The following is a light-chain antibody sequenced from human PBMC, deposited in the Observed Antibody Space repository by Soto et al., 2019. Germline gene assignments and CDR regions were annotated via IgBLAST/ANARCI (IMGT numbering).Light chain of an antibody. CDR2: DVT. CDR1: SSDVGDNNY. J-gene: IGLJ1*01. CDR3: SSYTGSSTLYV. V-gene: IGLV2-14*01. Sequence: QSALTQPASVSGSPGQSITISCTGTSSDVGDNNYVSWYQQHPGKAPKLMIYDVTHRPSGISNRFSGSKSGNTASLTISGRQDEDEDDYYCSSYTGSSTLYVFGSGTKLTVL.